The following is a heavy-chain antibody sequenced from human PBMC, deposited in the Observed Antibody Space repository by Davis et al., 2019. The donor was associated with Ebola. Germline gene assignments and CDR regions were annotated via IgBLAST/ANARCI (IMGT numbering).Heavy chain of an antibody. CDR2: IYDSGSA. V-gene: IGHV4-59*01. J-gene: IGHJ3*02. CDR1: GGSNRNYF. D-gene: IGHD3-3*01. CDR3: ARVNTIFGVVTLDAFDI. Sequence: SETLSLTCTVSGGSNRNYFWSWIRQPPGKGLEWIGDIYDSGSANYNPSLKSRVTISVDTSKNQFSLKLSSVTAADTAVYYCARVNTIFGVVTLDAFDIWGQGTMVTVSS.